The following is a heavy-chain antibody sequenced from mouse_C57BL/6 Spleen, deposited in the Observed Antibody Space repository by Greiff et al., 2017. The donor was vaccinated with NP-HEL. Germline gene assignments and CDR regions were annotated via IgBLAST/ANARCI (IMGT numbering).Heavy chain of an antibody. CDR1: GFTFSSYG. D-gene: IGHD3-2*02. CDR2: ISSGGSYT. J-gene: IGHJ4*01. CDR3: ARHVGETAQAPGYAMDY. Sequence: EVQLVESGGDLVKPGGSLKLSCAASGFTFSSYGMSWVRQTPDKRLEWVATISSGGSYTYYPDSVKGRFTISRDNAKNTLYRQMSSLKSEDTAMYYCARHVGETAQAPGYAMDYWGQGTSVTVSS. V-gene: IGHV5-6*01.